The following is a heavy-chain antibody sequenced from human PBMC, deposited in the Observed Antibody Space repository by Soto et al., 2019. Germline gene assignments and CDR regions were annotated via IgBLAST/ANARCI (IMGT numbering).Heavy chain of an antibody. V-gene: IGHV3-7*05. Sequence: GGSLRLSCEASGFTFSSCWMSWARQAPGIGLEWVASIKQDGSEKYYVDSVRGRFTISRDNAKNSLYLQMNSLRAEDTAVYYCVSHTVAVAGTVYWGQGTLVTVSS. D-gene: IGHD6-19*01. CDR3: VSHTVAVAGTVY. J-gene: IGHJ4*02. CDR2: IKQDGSEK. CDR1: GFTFSSCW.